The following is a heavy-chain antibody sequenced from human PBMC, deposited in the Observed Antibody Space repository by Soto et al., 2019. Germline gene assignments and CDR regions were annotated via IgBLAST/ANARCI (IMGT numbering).Heavy chain of an antibody. Sequence: ASVKVSCKASGYTFTSYGISWVRQAPGQGLEWMGWISAYNGNTNYAQKLQGRVTMTTDTSTSTAYMELRSLRSDDTAVYYCARDASLYDYIYRDSVRGGDAFDIWGQGTMVTVSS. CDR3: ARDASLYDYIYRDSVRGGDAFDI. D-gene: IGHD3-16*01. V-gene: IGHV1-18*01. CDR2: ISAYNGNT. J-gene: IGHJ3*02. CDR1: GYTFTSYG.